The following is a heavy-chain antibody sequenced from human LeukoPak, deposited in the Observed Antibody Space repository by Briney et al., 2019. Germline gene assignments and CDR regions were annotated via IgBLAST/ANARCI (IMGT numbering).Heavy chain of an antibody. J-gene: IGHJ6*02. V-gene: IGHV3-30-3*01. CDR1: GFTFSSYA. Sequence: PGGSLRLSCAASGFTFSSYAMPWVRQAPGKGLEWVAVISYDGSNKYYADSVKGRFTISRDNSKNTLYLQMNSLRAEDTAVYYCARDYCGGDCYSGDPYYGMDVWGQGTTVTVSS. CDR3: ARDYCGGDCYSGDPYYGMDV. CDR2: ISYDGSNK. D-gene: IGHD2-21*02.